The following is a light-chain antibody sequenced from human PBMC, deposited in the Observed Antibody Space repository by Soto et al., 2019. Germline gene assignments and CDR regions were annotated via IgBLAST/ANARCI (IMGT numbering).Light chain of an antibody. V-gene: IGKV1-39*01. Sequence: DIQMTQSPSSLSASVGDRVTITCRASQNIDTYLNWYLQKPGQAPTLRIYSAYSLQSGVSPRFSGDGSGTDFTLNISSLQPEAVATCYCQQIYNFPRTFGYGT. J-gene: IGKJ3*01. CDR3: QQIYNFPRT. CDR2: SAY. CDR1: QNIDTY.